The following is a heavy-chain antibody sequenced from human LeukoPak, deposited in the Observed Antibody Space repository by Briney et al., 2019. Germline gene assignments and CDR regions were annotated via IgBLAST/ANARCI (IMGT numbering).Heavy chain of an antibody. J-gene: IGHJ4*02. CDR3: ARVNWNDGGFDY. D-gene: IGHD1-1*01. CDR2: IVVGSGNT. CDR1: GFTFTSSA. V-gene: IGHV1-58*02. Sequence: GASVKVSCKASGFTFTSSAMQWVRQARGQRLEWIGWIVVGSGNTNYAQKFQERVTMTRDTSISTAYMELSRLRSDDTAVYYCARVNWNDGGFDYWGQGTLVTVSS.